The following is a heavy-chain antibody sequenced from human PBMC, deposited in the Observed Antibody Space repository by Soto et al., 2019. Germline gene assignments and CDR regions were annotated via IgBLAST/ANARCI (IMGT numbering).Heavy chain of an antibody. D-gene: IGHD2-21*01. CDR2: LGPKNGNT. CDR3: GRVSSSIVVIPDVGMDD. J-gene: IGHJ6*02. Sequence: AAVKVSCKASGYSFFTHGITRVRQTPADALEWLGWLGPKNGNTRYSQILQGRVSMTTDTSTSTVYMELSNLRSDDSAVDYCGRVSSSIVVIPDVGMDDWGQGTTVTVSS. CDR1: GYSFFTHG. V-gene: IGHV1-18*04.